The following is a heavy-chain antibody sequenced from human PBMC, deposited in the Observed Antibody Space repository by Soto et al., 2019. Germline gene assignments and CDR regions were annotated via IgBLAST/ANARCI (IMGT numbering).Heavy chain of an antibody. V-gene: IGHV1-18*04. J-gene: IGHJ5*02. D-gene: IGHD5-12*01. CDR1: GYPFSKYG. Sequence: QRQVVQSGAEVERPGASVRVSCKAYGYPFSKYGISWIRQAPGQGLEWMGWIKPDNGDTNYAQKFQGRVTMTTDTSSHTAEMELRSLRADDTAVYYCATDYDSGFDPWGQGTLVSVSS. CDR2: IKPDNGDT. CDR3: ATDYDSGFDP.